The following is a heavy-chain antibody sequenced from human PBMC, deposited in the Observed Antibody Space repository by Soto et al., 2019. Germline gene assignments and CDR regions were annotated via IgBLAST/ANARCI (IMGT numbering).Heavy chain of an antibody. Sequence: SQTLSLTCTVSGGSISSGGYYWRWIPRHPGKGLEWIGYIYYSGSTYYNPYLKSRVTRSVDTSKNQFSLKLSSVTASDTDVDYCARTAPFLEDSLVNDDYGMDVWGQGTTVTVS. CDR2: IYYSGST. CDR1: GGSISSGGYY. CDR3: ARTAPFLEDSLVNDDYGMDV. D-gene: IGHD3-3*02. J-gene: IGHJ6*02. V-gene: IGHV4-31*03.